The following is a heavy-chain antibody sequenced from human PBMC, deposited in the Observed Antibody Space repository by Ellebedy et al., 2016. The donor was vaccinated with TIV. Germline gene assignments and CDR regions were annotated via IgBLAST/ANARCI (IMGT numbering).Heavy chain of an antibody. D-gene: IGHD1-26*01. Sequence: ASVKVSCKASGGTFSSYAISWARQAPGQGLEWMGWISAYNGNTNYAQKLQGRVTMTRDTSTSKVYMELSSLRSEDTAVYYCARTELGGDDAFDIWGQGTMVTVSS. V-gene: IGHV1-18*01. CDR3: ARTELGGDDAFDI. J-gene: IGHJ3*02. CDR2: ISAYNGNT. CDR1: GGTFSSYA.